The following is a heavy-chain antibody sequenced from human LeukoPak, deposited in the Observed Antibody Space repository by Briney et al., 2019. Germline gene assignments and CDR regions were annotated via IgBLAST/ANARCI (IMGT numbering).Heavy chain of an antibody. CDR1: GYPFKNYG. CDR2: ISAHNGNK. J-gene: IGHJ5*02. V-gene: IGHV1-18*01. D-gene: IGHD6-13*01. Sequence: GASVKVSCKASGYPFKNYGVSWVRQAPGQGLEWVGWISAHNGNKDSAQKFRGRVSMTTDPSTNTAYMELTSLTSDDTAVYFCVRLNTCSSPWYGWFDPWGQGTLVSVSS. CDR3: VRLNTCSSPWYGWFDP.